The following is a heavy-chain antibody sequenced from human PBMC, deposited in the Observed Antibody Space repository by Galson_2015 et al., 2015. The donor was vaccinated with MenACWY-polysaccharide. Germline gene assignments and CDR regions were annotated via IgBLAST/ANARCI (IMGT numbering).Heavy chain of an antibody. CDR2: MSYSGRG. CDR3: AREPTYSGSFGWFDP. D-gene: IGHD1-26*01. V-gene: IGHV4-61*01. J-gene: IGHJ5*02. Sequence: ETLSLTCTVSGGSVTSDTSYWSWLRQPPGKGLEWIGYMSYSGRGNSNPSLRSRVTVLIDTSKNQFSLRLTSVTAADTAMYYCAREPTYSGSFGWFDPWGQGTLVTVSS. CDR1: GGSVTSDTSY.